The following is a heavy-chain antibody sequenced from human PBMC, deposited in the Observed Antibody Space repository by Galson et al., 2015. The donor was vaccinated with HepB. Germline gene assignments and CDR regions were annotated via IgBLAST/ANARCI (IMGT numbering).Heavy chain of an antibody. D-gene: IGHD3-22*01. CDR1: GYSFTSYW. V-gene: IGHV5-51*01. CDR3: ARQEYYYDSSGLIDY. Sequence: QSGAEVKKPGESLKISCTGSGYSFTSYWIGWVRQMPGKGLEWMGIIYPGDSDTRYSPSFQGQVTISADKSISTAYLQWSSLKASDTAMYYCARQEYYYDSSGLIDYWGQGTLVTVSS. CDR2: IYPGDSDT. J-gene: IGHJ4*02.